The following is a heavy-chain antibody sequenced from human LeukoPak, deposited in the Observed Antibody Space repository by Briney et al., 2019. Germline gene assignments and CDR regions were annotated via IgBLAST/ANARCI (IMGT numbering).Heavy chain of an antibody. V-gene: IGHV1-2*02. CDR3: ARDKPWSSSGFDY. CDR2: INPNSGGT. D-gene: IGHD3-22*01. J-gene: IGHJ4*02. CDR1: GYTFTGYY. Sequence: ASVNVSCKASGYTFTGYYMHWVRQAPGQGLEWMGWINPNSGGTNYAQKFQGRVTMTRDTSISTAYMELSRLRSDDTAVYYCARDKPWSSSGFDYWGQGTLVTVSS.